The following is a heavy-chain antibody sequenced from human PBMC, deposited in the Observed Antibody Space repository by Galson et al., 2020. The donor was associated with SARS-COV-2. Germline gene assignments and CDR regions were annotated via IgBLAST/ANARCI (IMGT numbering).Heavy chain of an antibody. CDR2: ISGSGGST. CDR3: AKDGPLRSRSSDAFDI. CDR1: GFTFSSYA. Sequence: GGSLRLSCAASGFTFSSYAMSWVRQAPGKGLEWVSAISGSGGSTYYADSVKGRFTISRDNSKNTLYLQMNSLRAEDTAVYYCAKDGPLRSRSSDAFDIWGQGTMVTVSS. V-gene: IGHV3-23*01. D-gene: IGHD3-3*01. J-gene: IGHJ3*02.